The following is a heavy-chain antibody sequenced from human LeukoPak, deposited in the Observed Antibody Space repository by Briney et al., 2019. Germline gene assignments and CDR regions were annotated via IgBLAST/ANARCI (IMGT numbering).Heavy chain of an antibody. CDR2: IYDIGST. CDR1: GGSISSYH. CDR3: ARAGGVTNPRWFDP. D-gene: IGHD4-11*01. Sequence: SETLSLTCTVSGGSISSYHWNWIRQSPGKGLEWIGYIYDIGSTTYNPSLKSRVTISVDPSKNQFSLKLSSVTAADTAVYYCARAGGVTNPRWFDPWGQGTLVTVSS. V-gene: IGHV4-59*01. J-gene: IGHJ5*02.